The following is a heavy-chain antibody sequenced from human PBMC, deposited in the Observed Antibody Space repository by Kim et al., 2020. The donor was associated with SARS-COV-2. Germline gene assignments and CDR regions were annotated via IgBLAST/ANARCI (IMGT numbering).Heavy chain of an antibody. V-gene: IGHV5-51*01. J-gene: IGHJ4*02. Sequence: GESLKISCKGSGYSFPIYWIGWVRQMPGKGLEWMGIIYPGDSDTRYSPSFQGQVTISADKSISTAYLQWGSLKASNTAMDYCAKLQDSWDIVLVPTAPFDYWGQVTLVTVSS. CDR1: GYSFPIYW. CDR3: AKLQDSWDIVLVPTAPFDY. D-gene: IGHD2-2*01. CDR2: IYPGDSDT.